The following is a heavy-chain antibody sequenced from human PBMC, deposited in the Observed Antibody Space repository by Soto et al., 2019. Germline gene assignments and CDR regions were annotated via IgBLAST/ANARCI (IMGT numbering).Heavy chain of an antibody. V-gene: IGHV3-30*18. CDR2: ISYDGSNK. CDR1: GFTFISYG. Sequence: PGGSLRLSCAASGFTFISYGMHWVRQAPGKGLEWVAVISYDGSNKYYADSVKGRFTISRDNSKNTLYLQMNSLRAEDTAVYYCAKDRSGSSYFDYWGQGTLVTVST. CDR3: AKDRSGSSYFDY. J-gene: IGHJ4*02. D-gene: IGHD1-26*01.